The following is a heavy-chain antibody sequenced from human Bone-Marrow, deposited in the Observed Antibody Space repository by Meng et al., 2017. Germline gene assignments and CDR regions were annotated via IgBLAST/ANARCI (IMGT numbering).Heavy chain of an antibody. D-gene: IGHD1-14*01. CDR2: IYYSGRT. V-gene: IGHV4-61*01. Sequence: SETLSLTCTVSGGSISSSSYYWSWIRQPPGKGLEWIGYIYYSGRTNYNPSLKSRVTISLDTSKNQFSLKLGSVTAADTAVYYCARSAGGAWGQGTLVTVSS. J-gene: IGHJ5*02. CDR3: ARSAGGA. CDR1: GGSISSSSYY.